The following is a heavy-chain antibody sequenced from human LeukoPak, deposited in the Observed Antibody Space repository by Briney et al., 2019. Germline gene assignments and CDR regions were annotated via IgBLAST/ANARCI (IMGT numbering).Heavy chain of an antibody. CDR2: IYSGGNT. CDR3: ARALWGDYVGFDF. CDR1: GGSINSYY. V-gene: IGHV4-4*07. J-gene: IGHJ4*02. D-gene: IGHD4-17*01. Sequence: SETLSLTCTVSGGSINSYYWSWIRQPAGKGLEWIGRIYSGGNTNYNPSLKSRVTMSVNTSNNQFPLKLSSVTAADTAVYYCARALWGDYVGFDFWGQGTLVTVSS.